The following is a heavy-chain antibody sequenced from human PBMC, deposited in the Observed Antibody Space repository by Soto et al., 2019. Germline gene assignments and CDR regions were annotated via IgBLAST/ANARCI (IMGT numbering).Heavy chain of an antibody. D-gene: IGHD3-9*01. J-gene: IGHJ6*02. Sequence: QMQLVQSGPEVKKPGTSVKVSCKASGFTFTSSAMQWVRQARGQRLEWIGWIVVGSGNTNYAQKFQERVTITGDMSTSTADMELSSLRSEDTAVYYCAADPHYDILTGYYTYYYYGMDVWGQGTTVTVSS. CDR3: AADPHYDILTGYYTYYYYGMDV. V-gene: IGHV1-58*02. CDR2: IVVGSGNT. CDR1: GFTFTSSA.